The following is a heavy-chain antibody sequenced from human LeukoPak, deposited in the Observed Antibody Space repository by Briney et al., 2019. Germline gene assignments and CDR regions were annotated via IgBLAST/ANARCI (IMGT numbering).Heavy chain of an antibody. J-gene: IGHJ4*02. CDR1: GFTFSNAW. V-gene: IGHV3-66*02. CDR3: ARGRGLPIDY. Sequence: GGSLRLSCAASGFTFSNAWMSWVRQAPGKGLEWVSVIYSGGSTYYADSVKGQFTISRDNSKNTLYLQMNSLRAEDTAVYYCARGRGLPIDYWGQGTLVTVSS. CDR2: IYSGGST. D-gene: IGHD3-16*01.